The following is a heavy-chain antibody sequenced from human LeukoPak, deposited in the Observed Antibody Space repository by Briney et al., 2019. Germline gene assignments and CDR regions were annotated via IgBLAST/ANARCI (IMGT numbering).Heavy chain of an antibody. CDR1: GGSISSHY. CDR3: ARENEGYCSSTSCFSNWFDP. J-gene: IGHJ5*02. CDR2: IYYSGST. D-gene: IGHD2-2*01. Sequence: SETLSLTCTVSGGSISSHYWSWIRQPPGKGLEGIGYIYYSGSTNYNPSLKSRVTISVDTSKNQFSLKLSSVTAADTAVYYCARENEGYCSSTSCFSNWFDPWGQGTLVTVSS. V-gene: IGHV4-59*11.